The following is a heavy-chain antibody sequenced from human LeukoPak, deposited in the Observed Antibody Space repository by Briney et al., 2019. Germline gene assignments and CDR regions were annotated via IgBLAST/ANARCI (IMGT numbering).Heavy chain of an antibody. J-gene: IGHJ4*02. CDR2: MYYNGYT. Sequence: SETLSLTCTVSGGSISPYYWNWIRQPPGKGLEWIGFMYYNGYTDYNPSLKSRVTISLDTSKHQFSLKLSSVTAADTAVYYCARGGSGSSGVGYYLDYWGQGTLVTVSS. D-gene: IGHD1-26*01. CDR3: ARGGSGSSGVGYYLDY. CDR1: GGSISPYY. V-gene: IGHV4-59*01.